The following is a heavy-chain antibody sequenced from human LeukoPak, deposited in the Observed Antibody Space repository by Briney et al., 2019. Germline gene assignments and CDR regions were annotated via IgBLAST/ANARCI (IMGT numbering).Heavy chain of an antibody. CDR1: GGSISSYY. Sequence: SETLSLTCTVSGGSISSYYWSWIRQPPGKGLGWIGYIYYSGSTNYNPSLKSRVTISVDTSKSQFSLKPSSVTAADTAVYYCARGVGNSATFDIWGQGTMVTVSS. CDR3: ARGVGNSATFDI. V-gene: IGHV4-59*01. D-gene: IGHD4-23*01. J-gene: IGHJ3*02. CDR2: IYYSGST.